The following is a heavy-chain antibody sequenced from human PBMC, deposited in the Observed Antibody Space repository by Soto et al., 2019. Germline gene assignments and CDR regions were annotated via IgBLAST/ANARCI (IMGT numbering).Heavy chain of an antibody. CDR3: AKVAVAGPPRYGMDV. V-gene: IGHV3-23*01. Sequence: VGSLRLSCAASGFTFSSYAMSWGRQAPGKGLEWVSAISGSGGSTYYADSVKGRFTISRDNSKNTLYLQMNSLRAEDTAVYYCAKVAVAGPPRYGMDVWGQGTTVTVSS. D-gene: IGHD6-19*01. CDR1: GFTFSSYA. CDR2: ISGSGGST. J-gene: IGHJ6*02.